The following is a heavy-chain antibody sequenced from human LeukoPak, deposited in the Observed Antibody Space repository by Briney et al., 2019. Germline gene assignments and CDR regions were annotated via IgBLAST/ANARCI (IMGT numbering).Heavy chain of an antibody. CDR3: TTDMGVLLWFGELFSDY. Sequence: GGSLRLSCAASGFTFSNAWMSWVRQAPGKGLEWVGRIKSKTDGGTTDYAAPVKGRFTISRDDSKNTLYLQMNSLKTEDTAVYYCTTDMGVLLWFGELFSDYWGQGTLVTVSS. CDR1: GFTFSNAW. J-gene: IGHJ4*02. D-gene: IGHD3-10*01. V-gene: IGHV3-15*01. CDR2: IKSKTDGGTT.